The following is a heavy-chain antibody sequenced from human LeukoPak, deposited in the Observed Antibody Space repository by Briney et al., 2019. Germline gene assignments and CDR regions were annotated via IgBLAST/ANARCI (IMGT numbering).Heavy chain of an antibody. CDR1: GFIFSSFG. D-gene: IGHD2-21*01. J-gene: IGHJ4*02. Sequence: GGSLRVSCAASGFIFSSFGMHWARQAPGKGLEWVSAISGSGGSTSYADSVKGRFTISRDNAKNTLYLQMNSLRAEDTAVYYCARDGPYCGGDCAFDYWGQGTLVTVSS. CDR2: ISGSGGST. CDR3: ARDGPYCGGDCAFDY. V-gene: IGHV3-74*01.